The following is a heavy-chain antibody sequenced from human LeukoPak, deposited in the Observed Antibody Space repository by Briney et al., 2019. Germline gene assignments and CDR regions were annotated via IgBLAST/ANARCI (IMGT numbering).Heavy chain of an antibody. J-gene: IGHJ5*02. CDR3: AKGNPMGSSGYKNWFDP. CDR2: ISGSGGST. CDR1: GFTFSSYA. D-gene: IGHD3-22*01. Sequence: PGGSLRLSCAASGFTFSSYAMSWVRQAPGKGLEWVSAISGSGGSTYYADSAKGRFTISRGNSKNTLYLQMNGLRAEDTAVYYCAKGNPMGSSGYKNWFDPWGQGTLVTVSS. V-gene: IGHV3-23*01.